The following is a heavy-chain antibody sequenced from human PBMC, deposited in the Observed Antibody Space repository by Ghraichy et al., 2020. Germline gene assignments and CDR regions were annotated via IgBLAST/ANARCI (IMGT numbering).Heavy chain of an antibody. Sequence: ASVKVSCKASGYTFTSYGISWVRQAPGQGLEWMGWISAYNGNTNYAQKLQGRVTMTTDTSTSTAYMELRSLRSDDTAVYYCARSLGFGELPDDAFDIWGQGTMVTVSS. CDR2: ISAYNGNT. CDR1: GYTFTSYG. D-gene: IGHD3-10*01. CDR3: ARSLGFGELPDDAFDI. J-gene: IGHJ3*02. V-gene: IGHV1-18*01.